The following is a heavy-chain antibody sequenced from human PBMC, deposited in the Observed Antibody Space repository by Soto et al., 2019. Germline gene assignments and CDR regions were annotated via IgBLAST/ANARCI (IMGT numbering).Heavy chain of an antibody. CDR2: INPNDGST. V-gene: IGHV1-46*01. Sequence: QVQLVQSGAEVRKPGASVTISCKTSGYTFAIHYSHWVRQAPGQGLEWMGMINPNDGSTSYVQKFQGRVTMIRDTSTRTVFLNMSRLTYDDTAVFFCAREDGGGGRRLDFWGQGTLITVSS. CDR1: GYTFAIHY. D-gene: IGHD2-15*01. J-gene: IGHJ4*02. CDR3: AREDGGGGRRLDF.